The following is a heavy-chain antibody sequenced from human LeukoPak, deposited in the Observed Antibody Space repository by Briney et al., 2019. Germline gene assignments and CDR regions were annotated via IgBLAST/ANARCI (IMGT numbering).Heavy chain of an antibody. J-gene: IGHJ4*02. V-gene: IGHV3-7*01. CDR3: ARDGRSGSYYGLFDY. D-gene: IGHD1-26*01. CDR2: IKQDGSEK. Sequence: GGSLRLSCAASGFTFSSYWMSWVRQAPGKGLEWVANIKQDGSEKYYVDSVKGRFTISRDNAKNSLYLQMNSLRAEDTAVYYCARDGRSGSYYGLFDYWGQGTLVTVSS. CDR1: GFTFSSYW.